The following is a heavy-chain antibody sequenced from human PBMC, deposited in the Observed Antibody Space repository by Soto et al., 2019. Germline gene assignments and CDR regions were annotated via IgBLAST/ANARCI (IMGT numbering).Heavy chain of an antibody. D-gene: IGHD6-19*01. CDR3: ARGIEGWYQGRYYYGMDV. CDR2: IYYSGST. V-gene: IGHV4-59*01. CDR1: GGSLSGYY. J-gene: IGHJ6*02. Sequence: ETLSLTCTDSGGSLSGYYWSWIRQPPGKGLEWIGYIYYSGSTNYNPSLKSRVTISVDTSKNQFSLKLSSVTAADTAVYYCARGIEGWYQGRYYYGMDVWGQGTTVTVSS.